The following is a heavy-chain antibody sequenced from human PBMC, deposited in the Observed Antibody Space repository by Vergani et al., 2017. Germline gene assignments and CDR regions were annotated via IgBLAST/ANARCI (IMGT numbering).Heavy chain of an antibody. CDR2: FYTGGGT. D-gene: IGHD6-13*01. Sequence: QVQLQESGPGLVRPSQTLSLTCTVPGGSTSSGSYYWSWFRQPAGKGLEWIGRFYTGGGTSYNPSLKSRVTISVDTSKNQFSLQLSSVTAADTAVYYCARDPLYSTTWPFLLLDMDVWGQGTTVTVSS. J-gene: IGHJ6*02. CDR3: ARDPLYSTTWPFLLLDMDV. CDR1: GGSTSSGSYY. V-gene: IGHV4-61*02.